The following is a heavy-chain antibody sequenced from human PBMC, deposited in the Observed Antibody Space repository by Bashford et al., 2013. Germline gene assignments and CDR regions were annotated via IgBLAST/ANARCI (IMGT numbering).Heavy chain of an antibody. J-gene: IGHJ3*02. CDR1: GFTFSSYS. V-gene: IGHV3-9*01. CDR3: AKDWEYYGSGSYDAFDI. D-gene: IGHD3-10*01. CDR2: ISWNSGSI. Sequence: SGGPVRLSCAASGFTFSSYSMNWVRQAPGKGLEWVSGISWNSGSIGYADSVKGRFTISRDNAKNSLYLQMNSLRAEDTALYYCAKDWEYYGSGSYDAFDIWGQGTMVTVSS.